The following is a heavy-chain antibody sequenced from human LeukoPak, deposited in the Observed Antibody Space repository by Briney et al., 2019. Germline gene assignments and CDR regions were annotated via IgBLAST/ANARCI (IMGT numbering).Heavy chain of an antibody. CDR3: ARQSWDLYYYFDY. Sequence: SQTLSLTCTVSGGSISSGSYYWSWIRQPAGKGLEWIGRIYTSGSTNYNPSLKSRVTISVDTSKNQFSLKLSSVTAADTAVYYCARQSWDLYYYFDYWGQGTLVTVSS. J-gene: IGHJ4*02. CDR1: GGSISSGSYY. D-gene: IGHD1-26*01. CDR2: IYTSGST. V-gene: IGHV4-61*02.